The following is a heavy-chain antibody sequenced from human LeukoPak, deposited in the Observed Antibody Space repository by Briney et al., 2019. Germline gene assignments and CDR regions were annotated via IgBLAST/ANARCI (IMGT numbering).Heavy chain of an antibody. J-gene: IGHJ4*02. CDR1: GFIVSQNY. CDR2: IFRGDDT. D-gene: IGHD2-21*02. V-gene: IGHV3-66*01. Sequence: GGSLRLSCAASGFIVSQNYMSWVRQAPGKGLEWVSVIFRGDDTNYVDSVKGRFTIFRDNSKNTLYLQMNSLTAEDTAVYYCASDGRAYCGGDCYPLYWGQGTLVTVSS. CDR3: ASDGRAYCGGDCYPLY.